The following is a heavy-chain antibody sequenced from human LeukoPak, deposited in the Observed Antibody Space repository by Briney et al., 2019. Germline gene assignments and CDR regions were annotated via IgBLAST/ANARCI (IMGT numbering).Heavy chain of an antibody. Sequence: SETLSLTCTVSGASINNNFWTWIRQPPGKGLEWIGYIYSSGSANYNPSLKSRVIISGDTSKNQISLNLTSVTAADTAVYFCARHRDYYDTWGHGTLVTVSS. V-gene: IGHV4-59*08. CDR1: GASINNNF. CDR2: IYSSGSA. CDR3: ARHRDYYDT. D-gene: IGHD3-22*01. J-gene: IGHJ4*01.